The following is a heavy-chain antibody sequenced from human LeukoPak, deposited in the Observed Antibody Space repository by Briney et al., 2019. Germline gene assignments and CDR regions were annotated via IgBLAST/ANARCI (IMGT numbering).Heavy chain of an antibody. V-gene: IGHV3-23*01. D-gene: IGHD1-26*01. CDR2: MSGDGATT. Sequence: PGETLRLSCAASGFTFSSYGMSWVRQAPGKGLEWVSAMSGDGATTYYADSVKGRFTISRDNSKNALYLQINNLGAEDTAVYYCAKDRPGAMLYFDCWGQGTLVTVSS. CDR3: AKDRPGAMLYFDC. J-gene: IGHJ4*02. CDR1: GFTFSSYG.